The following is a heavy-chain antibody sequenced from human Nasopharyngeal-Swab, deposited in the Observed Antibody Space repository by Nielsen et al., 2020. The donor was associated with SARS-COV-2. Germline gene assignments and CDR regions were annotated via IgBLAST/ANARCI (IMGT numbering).Heavy chain of an antibody. D-gene: IGHD1-26*01. V-gene: IGHV1-46*01. CDR2: INPSGGST. Sequence: WVRQAPGQGLEWMGIINPSGGSTGYAQKFQGRATMTRDTSTSTVYMELSSLRSEDTAVYYCARVFSGTYSQFDYWGQGTLVTVSS. CDR3: ARVFSGTYSQFDY. J-gene: IGHJ4*02.